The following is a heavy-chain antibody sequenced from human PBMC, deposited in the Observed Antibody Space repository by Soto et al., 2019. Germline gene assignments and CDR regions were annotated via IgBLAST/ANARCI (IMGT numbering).Heavy chain of an antibody. D-gene: IGHD1-1*01. V-gene: IGHV1-2*04. CDR1: GYTFTGYY. CDR3: GRAGTPMTKSPHYHRNA. Sequence: ASVKVACKASGYTFTGYYMHWVRQAPGQGLEWMGWINPNSGGTNYAQKFQGWVTMTRDTSISTAYMELSRLRSDDTAVYYCGRAGTPMTKSPHYHRNAWDKGPPFTAS. J-gene: IGHJ6*03. CDR2: INPNSGGT.